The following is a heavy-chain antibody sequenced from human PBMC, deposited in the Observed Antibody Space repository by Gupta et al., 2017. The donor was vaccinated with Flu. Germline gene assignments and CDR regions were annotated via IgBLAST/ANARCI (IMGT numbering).Heavy chain of an antibody. CDR3: YGQGH. V-gene: IGHV4-39*01. Sequence: QLQLQESGPGLVKPSETLSLPCTVSGASISGSSYNWGWIRQPPGKGLEWIGSIYYSGNTYYNTSLNSRLTMSIDASKNQFSLKLTSVTAADTAVYFCYGQGHWGQGTLVTVSS. J-gene: IGHJ4*02. CDR1: GASISGSSYN. D-gene: IGHD4-17*01. CDR2: IYYSGNT.